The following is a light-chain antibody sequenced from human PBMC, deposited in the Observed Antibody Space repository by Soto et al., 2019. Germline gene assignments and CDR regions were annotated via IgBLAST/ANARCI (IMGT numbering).Light chain of an antibody. CDR2: EVN. CDR3: SSYTDTYIWL. Sequence: QSALTQPASVSGSPGQSITISCTGTSGDIGGYKYVNWYQQHPGQAPKLLIFEVNNRPSGVSNRFSASKSGNTASLTISGLQPEDEADYFCSSYTDTYIWLFGGGTKVTVL. CDR1: SGDIGGYKY. J-gene: IGLJ3*02. V-gene: IGLV2-14*01.